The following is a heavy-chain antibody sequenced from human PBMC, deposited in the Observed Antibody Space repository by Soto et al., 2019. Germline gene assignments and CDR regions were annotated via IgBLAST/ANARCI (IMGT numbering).Heavy chain of an antibody. V-gene: IGHV3-11*01. CDR3: ARDLGYYESSGYFDY. CDR1: GFTFSDYY. Sequence: QVQLVESGGGLVKTGGSLRLSCAASGFTFSDYYMSWIRQAPGKGLEWVSYIGSSDNIIYYADSVKGRFTTSRDNAKNSLYRQMNSLRAEDTAVYYCARDLGYYESSGYFDYWGQGSMVTVSS. D-gene: IGHD3-22*01. J-gene: IGHJ4*02. CDR2: IGSSDNII.